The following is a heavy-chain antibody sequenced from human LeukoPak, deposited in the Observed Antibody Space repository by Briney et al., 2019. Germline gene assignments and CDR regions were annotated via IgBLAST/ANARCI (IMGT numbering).Heavy chain of an antibody. Sequence: PSETLSLTCAVYGGSFSGYYWSWIRQPPGKGLEWIGEINHSGSTNYNPSLTSRVTISVDTSKNQFSLKLSSVTAADMAVYYCARSGYCSGGSCHQPFDYWGQGTLVTVSS. CDR1: GGSFSGYY. CDR3: ARSGYCSGGSCHQPFDY. J-gene: IGHJ4*02. D-gene: IGHD2-15*01. V-gene: IGHV4-34*01. CDR2: INHSGST.